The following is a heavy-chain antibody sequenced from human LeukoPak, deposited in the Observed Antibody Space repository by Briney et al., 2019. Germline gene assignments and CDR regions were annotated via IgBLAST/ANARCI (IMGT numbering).Heavy chain of an antibody. D-gene: IGHD6-19*01. J-gene: IGHJ4*02. Sequence: GASVKVSCKASGYTFTSYYMHWVRQAPGQGLEWMGIINPSGGSTSYAQKFQGRVTMTRDTSTSTVYMELSSLRSEDTAVYYCARLAPQQWLVHDYFDYWGQGTLVTVSS. CDR1: GYTFTSYY. V-gene: IGHV1-46*01. CDR2: INPSGGST. CDR3: ARLAPQQWLVHDYFDY.